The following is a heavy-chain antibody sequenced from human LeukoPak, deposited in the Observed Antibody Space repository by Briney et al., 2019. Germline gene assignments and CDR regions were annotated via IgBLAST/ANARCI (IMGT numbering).Heavy chain of an antibody. V-gene: IGHV1-46*01. D-gene: IGHD2-2*01. CDR2: INPSGGST. CDR1: GYTFTSYY. J-gene: IGHJ4*02. CDR3: ARELGYRSSTSCYGFDY. Sequence: GASVKVSCKASGYTFTSYYMHWVRQAPGQGLEWMGIINPSGGSTSYAQKFQGRVTMTRDTSTSTVYMELSSLRSEDTAVYYCARELGYRSSTSCYGFDYWGQGTLVTVSS.